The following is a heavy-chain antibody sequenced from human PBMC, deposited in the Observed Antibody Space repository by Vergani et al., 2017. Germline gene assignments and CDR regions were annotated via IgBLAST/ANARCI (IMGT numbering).Heavy chain of an antibody. CDR3: ARGHTMIVVVGTEWAFDI. CDR2: IYYSGST. CDR1: GGPISSGGYY. V-gene: IGHV4-31*03. D-gene: IGHD3-22*01. J-gene: IGHJ3*02. Sequence: QVQLQESGPGLVKPSQTLSLTCTVSGGPISSGGYYWSWIRQHPGKGLEWIGYIYYSGSTYYNPSLKSRVTIPVDKSKNQFSLKRSSVTAADTAVYYCARGHTMIVVVGTEWAFDIWGQGTMVTVSS.